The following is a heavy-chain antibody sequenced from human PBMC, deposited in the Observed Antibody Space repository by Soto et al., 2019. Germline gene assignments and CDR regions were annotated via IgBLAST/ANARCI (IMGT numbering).Heavy chain of an antibody. CDR1: GFTFSDYY. D-gene: IGHD1-1*01. V-gene: IGHV3-11*01. CDR2: ISSSGSTI. J-gene: IGHJ4*02. CDR3: ARDQRFAGTTRSPIDY. Sequence: GGSLRLSCAASGFTFSDYYMSWIRQAPGKGLEWVSYISSSGSTIYYADSVKGRFTISRDNAKNSLYLQMNSLRAEDTAVYYCARDQRFAGTTRSPIDYWGQGTLVTVSS.